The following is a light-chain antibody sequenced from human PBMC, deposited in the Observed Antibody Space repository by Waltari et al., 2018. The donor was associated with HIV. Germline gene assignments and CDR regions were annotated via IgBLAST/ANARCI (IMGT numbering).Light chain of an antibody. Sequence: EIVLTQSPGTLSLSPGERATLSCRASQSLSSNYLAWYQQKPGQAPRLLIHGASSRATGIPDRFSGSGSETDFTLTISRLEPEDIAAYYCQQYDNLPFTFGPGTKVDIK. CDR3: QQYDNLPFT. V-gene: IGKV3-20*01. CDR1: QSLSSNY. CDR2: GAS. J-gene: IGKJ3*01.